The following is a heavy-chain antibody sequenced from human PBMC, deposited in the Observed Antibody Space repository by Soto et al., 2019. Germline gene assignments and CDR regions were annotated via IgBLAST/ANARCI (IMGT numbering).Heavy chain of an antibody. CDR1: GGSISSSSYY. D-gene: IGHD1-7*01. Sequence: SETLSLTCTVSGGSISSSSYYWSWIRQPPGKGLEWIGYIYYSGSTNYNPSLKSRVTISVDRSKNQFSLKLSSVTAADTAVYYCARDLNYVFDYWGQGTLVTVSS. CDR2: IYYSGST. V-gene: IGHV4-61*01. J-gene: IGHJ4*02. CDR3: ARDLNYVFDY.